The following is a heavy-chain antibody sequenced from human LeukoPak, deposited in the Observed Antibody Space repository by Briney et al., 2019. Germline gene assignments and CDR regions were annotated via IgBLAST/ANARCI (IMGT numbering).Heavy chain of an antibody. Sequence: PGGSLRLSCAASGFTFSNYWMHWVRQAPGKGLVCVSRINGDGSDTNYADSVRGRFTISRDNAKNTLSLRMNSLRAEDTAVYYCARALGGYGHFDYWGQGTLVTVSS. J-gene: IGHJ4*02. CDR3: ARALGGYGHFDY. CDR2: INGDGSDT. V-gene: IGHV3-74*01. CDR1: GFTFSNYW. D-gene: IGHD5-12*01.